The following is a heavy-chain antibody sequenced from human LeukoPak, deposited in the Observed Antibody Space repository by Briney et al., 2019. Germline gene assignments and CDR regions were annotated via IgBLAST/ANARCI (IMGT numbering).Heavy chain of an antibody. CDR1: GFIFSRYW. CDR3: AKSRGGYSSGWYYFDY. D-gene: IGHD6-19*01. V-gene: IGHV3-30*18. CDR2: ISYDGSNK. Sequence: GGSLRLSCAASGFIFSRYWMSWVRQAPGKGLEWVAVISYDGSNKYYADSVKGRFTISRDNSKNTLYLQMNSLRAEDTAVYYCAKSRGGYSSGWYYFDYWGQGTLVTVSS. J-gene: IGHJ4*02.